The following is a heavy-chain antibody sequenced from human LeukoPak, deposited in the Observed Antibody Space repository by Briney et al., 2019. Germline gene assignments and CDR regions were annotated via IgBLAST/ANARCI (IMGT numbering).Heavy chain of an antibody. J-gene: IGHJ1*01. CDR3: VRGVGATTNFQY. CDR2: IYHSGGT. V-gene: IGHV4-38-2*02. CDR1: GYSISSGYY. D-gene: IGHD1-26*01. Sequence: PSETLSLTCTVSGYSISSGYYWGWIRQPPGKGLEWIGSIYHSGGTYYNPSLKSRVTISVDTSKNQISLKLSSVTAADTAVYYCVRGVGATTNFQYWGQGTLVTVSS.